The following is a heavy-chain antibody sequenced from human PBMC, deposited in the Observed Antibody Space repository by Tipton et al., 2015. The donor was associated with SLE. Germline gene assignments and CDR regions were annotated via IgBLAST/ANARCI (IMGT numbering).Heavy chain of an antibody. V-gene: IGHV4-34*01. J-gene: IGHJ3*02. CDR1: GGSLSGYC. CDR3: AGRSFASLWGAFDI. Sequence: TLSLTCTVYGGSLSGYCWSWIRQSPGKGLEWIGEIYPTGRTDYNPSIRSQVPISVDTSQNQFSLRLTSLTAADTAVYYCAGRSFASLWGAFDIWCQGTRDTGSS. CDR2: IYPTGRT. D-gene: IGHD2/OR15-2a*01.